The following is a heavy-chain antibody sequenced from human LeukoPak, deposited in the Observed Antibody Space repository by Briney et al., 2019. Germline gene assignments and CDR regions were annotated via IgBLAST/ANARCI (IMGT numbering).Heavy chain of an antibody. CDR3: ARMYYDFWSGRHYYYGMDV. J-gene: IGHJ6*02. CDR1: GFTFSSYA. V-gene: IGHV3-30-3*01. CDR2: ISYDGSNK. Sequence: GGSLRLSCAASGFTFSSYAMHWVRQAPGKGLEWVAVISYDGSNKYYADSVKGRFTISRDTSKNTLYLQMNSLRAEDTAVYYCARMYYDFWSGRHYYYGMDVWGQGTTVTVSS. D-gene: IGHD3-3*01.